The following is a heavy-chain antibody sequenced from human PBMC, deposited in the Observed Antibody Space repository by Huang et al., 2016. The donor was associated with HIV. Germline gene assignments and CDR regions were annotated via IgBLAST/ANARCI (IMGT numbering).Heavy chain of an antibody. J-gene: IGHJ4*02. D-gene: IGHD4-17*01. CDR1: GFTFSIYA. CDR2: NSGGDGNT. Sequence: EVQLLESGGDLVQPGGSLRLSCAASGFTFSIYAMTWVRQAPGKGLEWVATNSGGDGNTYYADSVKGRFTISRDKSKNTLYLQIHSLGAEDTAIYYCAKGRTTVAKAFDYWGQGTLVTVSS. CDR3: AKGRTTVAKAFDY. V-gene: IGHV3-23*01.